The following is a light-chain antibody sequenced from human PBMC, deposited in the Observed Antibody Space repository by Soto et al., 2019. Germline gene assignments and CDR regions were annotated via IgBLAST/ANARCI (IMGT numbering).Light chain of an antibody. CDR1: RPNIGSNT. CDR3: AAWDDSLKVVV. J-gene: IGLJ2*01. V-gene: IGLV1-44*01. CDR2: SND. Sequence: QSVLTQPPSASGTPGQRVTMSCSGSRPNIGSNTVNWYRQFPGTAPKVLIYSNDQRPSGVPDRFSGSKSDTSASLVISGLQSEDEADYYCAAWDDSLKVVVFGGGTQLTVL.